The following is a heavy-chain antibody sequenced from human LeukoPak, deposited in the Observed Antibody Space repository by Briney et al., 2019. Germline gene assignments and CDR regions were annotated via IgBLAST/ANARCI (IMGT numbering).Heavy chain of an antibody. Sequence: GGSLRLSCAASGLTFSSYWMSWVRQAPGKGLEWVANIKQDGSGKYYVDSVKGRFTISRDNAKNSLYLQMNSLRAEDTAVYYCARGYSGWYKPPLARIPYYYYYMDVWGKGTTVTVSS. V-gene: IGHV3-7*01. CDR1: GLTFSSYW. CDR3: ARGYSGWYKPPLARIPYYYYYMDV. D-gene: IGHD6-19*01. CDR2: IKQDGSGK. J-gene: IGHJ6*03.